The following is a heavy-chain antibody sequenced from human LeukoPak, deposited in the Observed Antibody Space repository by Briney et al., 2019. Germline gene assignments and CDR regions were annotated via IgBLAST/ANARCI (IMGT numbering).Heavy chain of an antibody. CDR2: ISYDGSNK. CDR1: GFTFSSYA. D-gene: IGHD1-26*01. Sequence: GGSLRLSCAASGFTFSSYAMHWVRQAPGKGLEWVAVISYDGSNKYYADSVKGRFTISRDNSKNTLYLQMNSLRAEDTAVYYCAKSMGATLFDYWGQGTLVTVSS. CDR3: AKSMGATLFDY. V-gene: IGHV3-30*04. J-gene: IGHJ4*02.